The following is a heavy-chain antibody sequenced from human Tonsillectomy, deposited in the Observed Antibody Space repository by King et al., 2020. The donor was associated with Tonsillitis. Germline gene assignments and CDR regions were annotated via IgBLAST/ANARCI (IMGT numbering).Heavy chain of an antibody. D-gene: IGHD3-16*01. CDR1: GFTFDDYA. Sequence: VQLVASGGGLVPPGRSLRLSCAASGFTFDDYAMPWVRQAPGKGLEWVSGISWNSGSIGYADSVKGRFTISRDNAKNSLYLQMNSLRAEDTAGEDGAKDRGRRGEDRDDGGQGTRGTVSA. CDR3: AKDRGRRGEDRDD. J-gene: IGHJ4*02. V-gene: IGHV3-9*01. CDR2: ISWNSGSI.